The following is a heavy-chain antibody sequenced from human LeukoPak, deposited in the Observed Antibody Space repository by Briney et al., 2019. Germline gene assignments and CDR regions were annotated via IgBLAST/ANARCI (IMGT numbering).Heavy chain of an antibody. V-gene: IGHV1-2*02. CDR1: GYTFTGYY. CDR3: ARPRGSYYARESYFDY. CDR2: INPNSGGT. J-gene: IGHJ4*02. D-gene: IGHD1-26*01. Sequence: ASVKVSCKASGYTFTGYYMHWVRQAPGQGLEWMGWINPNSGGTNYAQKFQDRVTMTRDTSIGTAYMELSRLRSDDTAVYYCARPRGSYYARESYFDYWGQGTLVTVSS.